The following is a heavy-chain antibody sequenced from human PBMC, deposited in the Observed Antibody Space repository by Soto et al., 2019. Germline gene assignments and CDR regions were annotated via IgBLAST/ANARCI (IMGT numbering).Heavy chain of an antibody. D-gene: IGHD1-26*01. Sequence: QVTLKESGPVLVTPTETLTLTCTVSGFSLSNARMGVSWIRQPPGKALEWLAHIFSNDETSYSTSLKSRLTISKDTSKSQVVLTMTNMDPVDTATYYCARHGRGVGARPLDYWGQGTLVTVSS. CDR3: ARHGRGVGARPLDY. J-gene: IGHJ4*02. CDR1: GFSLSNARMG. V-gene: IGHV2-26*01. CDR2: IFSNDET.